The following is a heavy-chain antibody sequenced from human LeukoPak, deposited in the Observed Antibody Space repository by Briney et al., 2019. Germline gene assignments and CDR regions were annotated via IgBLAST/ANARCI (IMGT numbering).Heavy chain of an antibody. CDR1: GFSFSTFD. D-gene: IGHD5-18*01. V-gene: IGHV3-21*06. Sequence: PGGSLRLSCAASGFSFSTFDMDWVRQAPGKGLEWLSYISSNSNYIHYADSVKGRFTISRDNAKNSLYLQMNSLRAEDTAVYYFARVGAFSAINYWGQGTLVTVSS. CDR3: ARVGAFSAINY. CDR2: ISSNSNYI. J-gene: IGHJ4*02.